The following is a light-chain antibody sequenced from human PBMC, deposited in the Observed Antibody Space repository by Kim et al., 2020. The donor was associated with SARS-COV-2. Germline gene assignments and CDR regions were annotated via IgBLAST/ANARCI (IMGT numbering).Light chain of an antibody. Sequence: GQMVTIACSASSSNIASNTFNWYQHVPGTAPKLLIYNNDQRASGVPDRFSGSKSGTSASLAINGLQSEDESDYYCAAWDDSLNGLLFGGGTQLTVL. CDR2: NND. J-gene: IGLJ2*01. CDR1: SSNIASNT. V-gene: IGLV1-44*01. CDR3: AAWDDSLNGLL.